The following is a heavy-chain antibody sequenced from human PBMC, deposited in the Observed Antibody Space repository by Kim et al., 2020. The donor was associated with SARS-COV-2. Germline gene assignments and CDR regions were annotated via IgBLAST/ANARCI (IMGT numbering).Heavy chain of an antibody. V-gene: IGHV3-30*04. Sequence: GGSLRLSCAASGFTFSSYAMHWVRQAPGKGLEWVAVISYDGSNKYYADSVKGRFTISRDNSKNTLYLQMNSLRAEDTAVYYCARSRFSSLPPFDYWGQGT. CDR1: GFTFSSYA. CDR2: ISYDGSNK. CDR3: ARSRFSSLPPFDY. J-gene: IGHJ4*02.